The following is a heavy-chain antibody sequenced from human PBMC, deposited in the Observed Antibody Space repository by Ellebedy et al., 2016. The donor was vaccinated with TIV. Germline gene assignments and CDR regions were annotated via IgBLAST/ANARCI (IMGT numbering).Heavy chain of an antibody. CDR1: GFSVSTNY. CDR3: ARGYCSGGSCRGPGAY. CDR2: ITSEGST. J-gene: IGHJ4*02. Sequence: GGSLRLSCAASGFSVSTNYMTWVRQVPGKGLEYVVGITSEGSTYYATSVEGRFTTSRDNSKNTLYLQMGSLRAEDTAVYYCARGYCSGGSCRGPGAYWGQGTLVTVSS. V-gene: IGHV3-64*01. D-gene: IGHD2-15*01.